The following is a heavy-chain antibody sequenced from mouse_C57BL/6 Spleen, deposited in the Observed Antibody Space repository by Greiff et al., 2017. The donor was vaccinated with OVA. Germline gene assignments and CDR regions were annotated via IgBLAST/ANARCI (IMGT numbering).Heavy chain of an antibody. CDR2: IRNKANGYTT. CDR1: GFTFTDYY. J-gene: IGHJ1*03. D-gene: IGHD2-5*01. Sequence: DVHLVESGGGLVQPGGSLSLSCAASGFTFTDYYMSWVRQPPGKALEWLGFIRNKANGYTTEYSASVTGRFTISRDNSQSIIYLQMNALRAEDSATYYCARPYSNYWYFDVWGTGTTVTVSS. V-gene: IGHV7-3*01. CDR3: ARPYSNYWYFDV.